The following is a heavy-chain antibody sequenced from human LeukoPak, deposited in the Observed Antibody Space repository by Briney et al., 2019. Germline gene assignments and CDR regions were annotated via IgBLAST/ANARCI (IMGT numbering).Heavy chain of an antibody. CDR3: TKDLSTSHCTTAMCYYFDY. V-gene: IGHV3-30*02. CDR1: GYTFSDYG. Sequence: GGSLRLSCAASGYTFSDYGMHWVRQAPGKGLEWAASIRNDGTDQYYADSVKGRFTISRDNSRNTLYLQMNSLRGEDTAIYYCTKDLSTSHCTTAMCYYFDYWGLGTLVTVSS. D-gene: IGHD2/OR15-2a*01. J-gene: IGHJ4*01. CDR2: IRNDGTDQ.